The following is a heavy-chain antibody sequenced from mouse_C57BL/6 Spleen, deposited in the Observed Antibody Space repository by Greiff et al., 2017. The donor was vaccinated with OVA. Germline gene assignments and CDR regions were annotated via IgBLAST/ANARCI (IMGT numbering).Heavy chain of an antibody. V-gene: IGHV1-69*01. J-gene: IGHJ2*01. D-gene: IGHD1-1*01. CDR3: AREGSKGY. CDR1: GYTFTSYW. CDR2: IDPSDSYT. Sequence: QVQLQQPGAELVMPGASVKLSCKASGYTFTSYWMHWVKQRPGQGLEWIGKIDPSDSYTNYNQKFKGKSTLTVDKSSSTAYMQLSSLTSEDSAVYYCAREGSKGYWGQGTTLTVSS.